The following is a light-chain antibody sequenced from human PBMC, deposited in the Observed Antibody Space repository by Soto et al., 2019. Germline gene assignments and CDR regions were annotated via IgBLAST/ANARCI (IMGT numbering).Light chain of an antibody. CDR1: QSIRSN. Sequence: EVVMTQSPATLPVSPGERVTLSCRASQSIRSNVAWYQQKPGQAPRLLIYGASNRATGIPDRFSGSGSGTDFTLTISRLEPEDFAVYYCQQYGSSGTFGQGTKVDIK. CDR2: GAS. V-gene: IGKV3-20*01. J-gene: IGKJ1*01. CDR3: QQYGSSGT.